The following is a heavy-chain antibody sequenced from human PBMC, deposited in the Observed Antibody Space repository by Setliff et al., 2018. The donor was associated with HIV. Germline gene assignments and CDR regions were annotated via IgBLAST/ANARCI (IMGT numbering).Heavy chain of an antibody. V-gene: IGHV1-2*06. CDR2: INPNSGGT. CDR1: GYTFIGYY. Sequence: ASVKVSCKASGYTFIGYYIHWVRQAPGQGLEWMGRINPNSGGTNYAQKSQGRVTMTRDTSTTTANMELSRLGSDDTAVYYCARVEYYYDYWGQGTLVTVS. D-gene: IGHD3-3*01. CDR3: ARVEYYYDY. J-gene: IGHJ4*02.